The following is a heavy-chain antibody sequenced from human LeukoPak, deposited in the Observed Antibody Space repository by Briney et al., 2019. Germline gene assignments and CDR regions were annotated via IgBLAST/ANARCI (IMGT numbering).Heavy chain of an antibody. Sequence: PGGSLSLSCAASGFPFSSYAMSWVRQAPGKGLGWVSAISGSGGSTYYADSVKGRFTISRDNSKNTLYLQMNGLRAEDSAVYYCAKRADYGGTSWDDYWGQGTLVTVSS. V-gene: IGHV3-23*01. CDR1: GFPFSSYA. CDR2: ISGSGGST. D-gene: IGHD4/OR15-4a*01. J-gene: IGHJ4*02. CDR3: AKRADYGGTSWDDY.